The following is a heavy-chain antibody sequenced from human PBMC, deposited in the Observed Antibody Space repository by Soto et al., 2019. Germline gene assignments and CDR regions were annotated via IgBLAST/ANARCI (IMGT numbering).Heavy chain of an antibody. V-gene: IGHV1-69*13. CDR3: ARDLGIVVVPAAIGNWFDP. Sequence: SVKVSCKASGGTFSSYAISWVRQAPGHGLEWMGGINPIFGTANYAQKFQGRVTITADESTSTAYMELSSLRSEDTAVYYCARDLGIVVVPAAIGNWFDPWGQGTLVTVSS. D-gene: IGHD2-2*01. CDR2: INPIFGTA. CDR1: GGTFSSYA. J-gene: IGHJ5*02.